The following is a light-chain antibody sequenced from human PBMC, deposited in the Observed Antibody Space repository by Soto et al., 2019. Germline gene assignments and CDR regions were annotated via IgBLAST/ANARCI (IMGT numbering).Light chain of an antibody. CDR3: QSYDSSLSGYV. J-gene: IGLJ1*01. CDR1: SANIGAAYN. Sequence: QSVLTQPPSVSGAPGQRVTIPCTGSSANIGAAYNVDWYQQLPGTAPKLLIYGNNNRSSGVPARFSGSKSGTSASLAIAGLQAEDEGDYYCQSYDSSLSGYVFGTGTKVTVL. CDR2: GNN. V-gene: IGLV1-40*01.